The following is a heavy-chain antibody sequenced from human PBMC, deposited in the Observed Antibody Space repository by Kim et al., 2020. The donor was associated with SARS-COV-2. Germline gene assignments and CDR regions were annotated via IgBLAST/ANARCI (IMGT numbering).Heavy chain of an antibody. Sequence: STHSHPSPKSRVTAPVGTSKNQFSLKLSAVTAADTAVYYCARNTGDAFDIWGQGTIVTVSS. CDR2: ST. J-gene: IGHJ3*02. V-gene: IGHV4-34*01. D-gene: IGHD3-16*01. CDR3: ARNTGDAFDI.